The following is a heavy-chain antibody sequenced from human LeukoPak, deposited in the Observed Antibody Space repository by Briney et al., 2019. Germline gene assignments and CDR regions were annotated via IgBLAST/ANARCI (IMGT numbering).Heavy chain of an antibody. V-gene: IGHV3-33*01. CDR1: GFTFSSYG. CDR3: ARDDSSSWYGYYYYYYYGMDV. CDR2: IWYDGSNK. D-gene: IGHD6-13*01. Sequence: PGRSLRLSCAASGFTFSSYGMHWVRQAPGKGLEWVAVIWYDGSNKYYADSVKGRFTISRDNSKNTLYLQMNSLRAEDTAVYYRARDDSSSWYGYYYYYYYGMDVWGQGTTVTVSS. J-gene: IGHJ6*02.